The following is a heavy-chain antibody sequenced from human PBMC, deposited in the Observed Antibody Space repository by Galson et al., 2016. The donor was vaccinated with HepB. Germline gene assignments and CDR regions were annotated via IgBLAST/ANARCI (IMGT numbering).Heavy chain of an antibody. D-gene: IGHD3/OR15-3a*01. V-gene: IGHV4-30-4*01. CDR2: IYHXGST. Sequence: TXXLTCTVXXXSIXXXDXXXSWXXXPPGXGLEWIGYIYHXGSTYYNPSLKSRITITVVTSKNQFSLKLSSVTAADTAVYYCARERDWYAGGSLDHWGQGXXVIXSX. CDR1: XXSIXXXDXX. J-gene: IGHJ4*02. CDR3: ARERDWYAGGSLDH.